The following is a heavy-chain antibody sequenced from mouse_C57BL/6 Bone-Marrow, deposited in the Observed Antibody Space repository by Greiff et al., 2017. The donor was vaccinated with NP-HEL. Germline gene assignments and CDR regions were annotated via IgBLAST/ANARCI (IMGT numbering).Heavy chain of an antibody. CDR2: IDPSDSYT. D-gene: IGHD2-4*01. J-gene: IGHJ3*01. Sequence: VQLQQPGAELVMPGASVKLSCKASGYTFTSYWMHWVKQRPGQGLEWIGEIDPSDSYTNYNQKFKGKSTLTVDKSSSTAYMQLSSLTSEDSAVYYCARGYDYDLDWFAYWGQGTLVTVSA. V-gene: IGHV1-69*01. CDR1: GYTFTSYW. CDR3: ARGYDYDLDWFAY.